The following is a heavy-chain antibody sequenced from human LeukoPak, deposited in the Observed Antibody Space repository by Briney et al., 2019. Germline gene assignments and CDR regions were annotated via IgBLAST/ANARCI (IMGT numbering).Heavy chain of an antibody. D-gene: IGHD3-22*01. J-gene: IGHJ4*02. CDR3: AKGGLHYHDSIPIVY. Sequence: GGSLRLSCAASGFTSGSYEINLVHKAPDKGLERVAAISYDGNNKNYADSVTGRFTISRENSKNTLYLQMNSVRAEDTAVYYCAKGGLHYHDSIPIVYWGQGTLVTVSS. V-gene: IGHV3-30*18. CDR1: GFTSGSYE. CDR2: ISYDGNNK.